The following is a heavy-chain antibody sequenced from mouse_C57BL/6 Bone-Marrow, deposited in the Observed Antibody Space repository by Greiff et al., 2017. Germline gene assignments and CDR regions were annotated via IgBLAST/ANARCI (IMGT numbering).Heavy chain of an antibody. CDR1: GYTFTSYG. V-gene: IGHV1-81*01. J-gene: IGHJ3*01. D-gene: IGHD2-4*01. CDR3: ARRGTIYDDYD. CDR2: ISPRSGNT. Sequence: QVQLQQSGAELARPGASVKLSCKASGYTFTSYGISWVKQRPGQGLEWIGEISPRSGNTYYNEKFKGKATLTADKSYSTAYMELRRLTSEDSAVYVCARRGTIYDDYDGGQGTLVTVSA.